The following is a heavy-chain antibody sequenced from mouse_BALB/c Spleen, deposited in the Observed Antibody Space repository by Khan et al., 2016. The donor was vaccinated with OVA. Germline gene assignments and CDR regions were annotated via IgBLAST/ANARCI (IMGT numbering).Heavy chain of an antibody. J-gene: IGHJ1*01. V-gene: IGHV5-12-1*01. CDR3: TRRPGYFDV. CDR1: GFTFSSYD. Sequence: EVELVESGGGLVKPGGSLKLSCTASGFTFSSYDMSWVRQTPEKRLEWVAYINSGGDTTYSTDTVKGRFTISRDNAKNTLYLQMSSLKSEDTAIYYCTRRPGYFDVWGAGTTVTVSS. CDR2: INSGGDTT.